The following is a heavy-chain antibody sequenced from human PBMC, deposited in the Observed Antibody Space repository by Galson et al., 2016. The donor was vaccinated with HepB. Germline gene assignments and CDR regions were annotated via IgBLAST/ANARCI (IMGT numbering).Heavy chain of an antibody. Sequence: SLRLSCAASGFTFSGYKMNWVRQAPGKALEWVSYISTTSYTTEYAASVKGRFTVSRDDSKNSVYLQMNSLKTEDTAVYYCVTTDSSGYLIDYWGQGILVTVSS. J-gene: IGHJ4*02. D-gene: IGHD3-22*01. CDR3: VTTDSSGYLIDY. V-gene: IGHV3-72*01. CDR2: ISTTSYTT. CDR1: GFTFSGYK.